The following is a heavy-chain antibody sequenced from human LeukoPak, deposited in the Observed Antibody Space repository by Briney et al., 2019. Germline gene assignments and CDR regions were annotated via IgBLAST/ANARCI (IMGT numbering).Heavy chain of an antibody. CDR2: IKQDGSVK. CDR1: GFTFSNYW. D-gene: IGHD6-6*01. Sequence: GGSLRLSCAASGFTFSNYWMTWVRQAPGKGLEWVANIKQDGSVKYYVDSVKGRFTVSRDNAKNSLYLQMISLRAEDTAVYYCARIGYSSSSLDYWGQGTLVTVSP. V-gene: IGHV3-7*01. J-gene: IGHJ4*02. CDR3: ARIGYSSSSLDY.